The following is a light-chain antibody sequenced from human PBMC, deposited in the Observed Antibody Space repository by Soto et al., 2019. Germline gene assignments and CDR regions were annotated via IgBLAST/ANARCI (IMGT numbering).Light chain of an antibody. Sequence: EIVLTHSPGTLSLSRGDGATLSCRASQSVNRNYLAWYQVKPGQAPRLVIYDASSRATGIPDRFSGSGSGTDFTLTISRLEPEDFAVFYCQQYGSSITFGQGTRLEIK. J-gene: IGKJ5*01. CDR3: QQYGSSIT. CDR2: DAS. CDR1: QSVNRNY. V-gene: IGKV3-20*01.